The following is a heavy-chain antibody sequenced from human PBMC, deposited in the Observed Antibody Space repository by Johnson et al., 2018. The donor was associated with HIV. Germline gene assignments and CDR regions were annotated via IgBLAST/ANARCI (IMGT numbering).Heavy chain of an antibody. Sequence: QMQLVESGGGVVQPGRSLRLSCAASGFTFSSYAMHWVRQAPGKGLAWVAVISYVVSNQYYADSVKGRFTISRDNSKNTLYLQMKSLRAEDTAVYYCATIWFGEVSVYDAFDVWGQGTMVTVSS. D-gene: IGHD3-10*01. CDR2: ISYVVSNQ. CDR1: GFTFSSYA. J-gene: IGHJ3*01. CDR3: ATIWFGEVSVYDAFDV. V-gene: IGHV3-30-3*01.